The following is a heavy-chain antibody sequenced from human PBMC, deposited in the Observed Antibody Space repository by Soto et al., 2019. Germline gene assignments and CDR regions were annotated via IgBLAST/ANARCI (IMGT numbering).Heavy chain of an antibody. J-gene: IGHJ4*02. Sequence: SETLSLTYTASGCSISIYYWSWIRQPPGKGLEWIGYIYYSGSTNYNPSLKSRVTISVDTSKNQFSLKLTSVTAADTAVYYCARDRGSGWLTFDYWGQGTLVTVSS. CDR2: IYYSGST. CDR3: ARDRGSGWLTFDY. D-gene: IGHD6-19*01. CDR1: GCSISIYY. V-gene: IGHV4-59*01.